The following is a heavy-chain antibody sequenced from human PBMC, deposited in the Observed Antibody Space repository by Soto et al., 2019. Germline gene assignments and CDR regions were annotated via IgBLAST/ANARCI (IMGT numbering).Heavy chain of an antibody. V-gene: IGHV4-4*02. CDR2: IYHSGST. J-gene: IGHJ4*02. D-gene: IGHD6-13*01. Sequence: PSETLSLTCAVSGGSISSSNWWSWVRQPPGKGLEWIGEIYHSGSTNYNPSLKSRVTISVDKSKNQFSLKLSSVTAADTAVYYCARAAMGGSSWPFDYWGQRTLVTVS. CDR1: GGSISSSNW. CDR3: ARAAMGGSSWPFDY.